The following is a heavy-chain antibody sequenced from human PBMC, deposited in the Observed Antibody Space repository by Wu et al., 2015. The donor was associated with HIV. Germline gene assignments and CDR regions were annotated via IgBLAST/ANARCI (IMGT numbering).Heavy chain of an antibody. Sequence: QVQLVQSGAQVQRSGASVKVSCKTSGYTFTDYYIHWVRQAPGQGLQWMGWINPDTGDTKYSQKFKGSVTMTRDTSISTVYMVLTSLKSNDTAIYYCVKRLAVPCRFDDFYMDVWGNGTTVIVSS. V-gene: IGHV1-2*02. CDR3: VKRLAVPCRFDDFYMDV. J-gene: IGHJ6*03. CDR1: GYTFTDYY. D-gene: IGHD3-9*01. CDR2: INPDTGDT.